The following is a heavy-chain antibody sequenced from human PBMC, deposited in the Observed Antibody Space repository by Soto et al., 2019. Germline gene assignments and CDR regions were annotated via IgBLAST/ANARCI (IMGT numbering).Heavy chain of an antibody. Sequence: QVQLVQSGPEVKKPGASVKVSCKASGYTFTSYGFSWVRQAPGQGLEWMGWISAHNGDTIYAQKFQDRITMTTDTSTNTAYLERRSLKSGDTAAFYCARSSGTYPPSRYYYGLDVWGQGTTVTVSS. CDR2: ISAHNGDT. J-gene: IGHJ6*02. D-gene: IGHD1-26*01. CDR3: ARSSGTYPPSRYYYGLDV. CDR1: GYTFTSYG. V-gene: IGHV1-18*01.